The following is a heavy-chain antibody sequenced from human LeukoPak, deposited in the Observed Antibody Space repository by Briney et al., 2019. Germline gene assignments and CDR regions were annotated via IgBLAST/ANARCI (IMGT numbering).Heavy chain of an antibody. Sequence: GGSLRLSCAASGFTFNSYAMSWVRQAPGKGLEWVSAIRGSGGGTYYADSVKGRFTISRDNSKYTLYLQMNSLRAEDTAVYYCAKESRGIMIFGVVRAVHPNFDYWGQGTLVTVSS. V-gene: IGHV3-23*01. J-gene: IGHJ4*02. D-gene: IGHD3-3*01. CDR3: AKESRGIMIFGVVRAVHPNFDY. CDR1: GFTFNSYA. CDR2: IRGSGGGT.